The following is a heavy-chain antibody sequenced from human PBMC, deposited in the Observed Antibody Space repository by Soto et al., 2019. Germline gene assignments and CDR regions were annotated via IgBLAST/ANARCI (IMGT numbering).Heavy chain of an antibody. J-gene: IGHJ6*02. CDR2: ISYDGSNK. CDR3: ARDFYRARRSLGYYYYGMDV. D-gene: IGHD5-18*01. V-gene: IGHV3-30-3*01. CDR1: GFTFSSYA. Sequence: QVQLVESGGGVVQPGRSLRLSCAASGFTFSSYAMHWVRQAPGKGLEWVAVISYDGSNKYYADSVKGRFTISRDNSKNTLYLQMNSLRAEDTAVYYCARDFYRARRSLGYYYYGMDVWGQGTTVTVSS.